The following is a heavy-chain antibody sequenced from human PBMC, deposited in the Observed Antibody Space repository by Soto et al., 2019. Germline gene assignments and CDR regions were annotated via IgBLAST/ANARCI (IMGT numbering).Heavy chain of an antibody. CDR2: ISSSSSYI. CDR3: AREGAMVTGDHLCTNGVCYPTYFDY. Sequence: GGSLRLSCAASGFTFSSYSMNWVRQAPGKGLEWVSSISSSSSYIYYADSVKGRFTISRDNAKNSLYLQMNSLRAEDTAVYYCAREGAMVTGDHLCTNGVCYPTYFDYWGQGTLVTVSS. J-gene: IGHJ4*02. V-gene: IGHV3-21*01. D-gene: IGHD2-8*01. CDR1: GFTFSSYS.